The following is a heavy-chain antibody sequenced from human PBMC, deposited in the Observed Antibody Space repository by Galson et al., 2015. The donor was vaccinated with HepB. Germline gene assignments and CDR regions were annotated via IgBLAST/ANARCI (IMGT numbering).Heavy chain of an antibody. CDR3: ARGGTTVRDRGAFDI. V-gene: IGHV4-30-4*01. Sequence: TLSLTCTVSGGSISSGDYYWSWIRQPPGKGLEWIGYIYYSGSTYYNPSLKSRVTISVDTSKNQFSLKLGSVTAADTAVYYCARGGTTVRDRGAFDIWGQGTMVTVSS. D-gene: IGHD4-17*01. CDR1: GGSISSGDYY. J-gene: IGHJ3*02. CDR2: IYYSGST.